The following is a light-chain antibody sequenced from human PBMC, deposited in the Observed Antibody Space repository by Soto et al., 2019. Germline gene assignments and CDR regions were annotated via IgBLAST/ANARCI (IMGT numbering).Light chain of an antibody. Sequence: DIQMTQSPSTLSASVGDRVTLTCRASQTIYSWLAWYQQKPGKAPNLLIYKASTLESGVPSRFSGSGSGTEFTLTISSLQPDDFATYYCQQYHSSPPWTFGQGTKVEIQ. CDR1: QTIYSW. J-gene: IGKJ1*01. CDR3: QQYHSSPPWT. CDR2: KAS. V-gene: IGKV1-5*03.